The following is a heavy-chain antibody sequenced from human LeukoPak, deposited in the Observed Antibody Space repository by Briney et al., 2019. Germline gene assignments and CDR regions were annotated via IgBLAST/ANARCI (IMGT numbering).Heavy chain of an antibody. J-gene: IGHJ6*02. CDR1: GYTFTGYY. Sequence: GASVKVSCKASGYTFTGYYMHWVRQAPGQGLERMGWINPNSGGTNYAQKFQGRVTMTRDTSISTAYMELSRLRSDDTAVYYCARGMTTVTTPYGMDVWGQGTTVTVSS. V-gene: IGHV1-2*02. D-gene: IGHD4-17*01. CDR3: ARGMTTVTTPYGMDV. CDR2: INPNSGGT.